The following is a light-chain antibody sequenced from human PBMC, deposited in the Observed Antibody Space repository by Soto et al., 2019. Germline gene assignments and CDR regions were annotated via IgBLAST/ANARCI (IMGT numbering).Light chain of an antibody. V-gene: IGLV2-14*01. J-gene: IGLJ2*01. CDR2: AVT. CDR3: SSYSRSSTYVV. CDR1: SSDVGGYNY. Sequence: QSALTQPASVSGSPGQSITISCTGTSSDVGGYNYVSWYQQHPGKAPKLMIYAVTDRPSGVSNRFSGSKSGNTASLTISGLQAEDEGDYYCSSYSRSSTYVVFGGGTKLTVL.